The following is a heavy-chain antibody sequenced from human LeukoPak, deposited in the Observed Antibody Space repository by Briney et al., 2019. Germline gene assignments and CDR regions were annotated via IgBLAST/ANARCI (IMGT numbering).Heavy chain of an antibody. V-gene: IGHV3-21*01. CDR2: ISSSSSYI. CDR1: GFTFSSYS. J-gene: IGHJ4*02. Sequence: GGSLRLSCAASGFTFSSYSMNWVRQAPGKGLEWVSSISSSSSYIYYADSVKGRFTISRDNAKNSLYLQMNSLRAEDTAVYYCASQYCSSTSCYTPLDYWGQGTLVTVSS. CDR3: ASQYCSSTSCYTPLDY. D-gene: IGHD2-2*02.